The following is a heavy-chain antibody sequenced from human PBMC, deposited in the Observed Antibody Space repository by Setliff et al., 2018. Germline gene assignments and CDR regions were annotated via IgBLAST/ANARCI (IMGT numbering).Heavy chain of an antibody. J-gene: IGHJ6*03. D-gene: IGHD3-10*01. CDR1: DGSIRSGDY. CDR2: IHHTGTT. Sequence: KTSETLSLTCTVSDGSIRSGDYWGWIRQHPGKGLEWIGYIHHTGTTFYNPSLRSRVTISVDTSKNQFSLKLSSVSAADTAVYYCARAYYYASGNSHNYYMDVWGKGTAVTVSS. V-gene: IGHV4-30-4*01. CDR3: ARAYYYASGNSHNYYMDV.